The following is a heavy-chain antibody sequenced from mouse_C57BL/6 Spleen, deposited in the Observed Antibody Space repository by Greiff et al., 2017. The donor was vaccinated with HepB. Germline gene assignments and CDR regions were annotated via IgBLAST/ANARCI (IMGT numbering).Heavy chain of an antibody. V-gene: IGHV1-4*01. CDR1: GYTFTSYT. Sequence: LVESGAELARPGASVKMSCKASGYTFTSYTMHWVKQRPGQGLEWIGYINPSSGYTKYNQKFKDKATLTADKSSSTAYMQLSSLTSEDSAVYYCARGGITSGFDYWGQGTTLTVSS. CDR2: INPSSGYT. J-gene: IGHJ2*01. D-gene: IGHD1-2*01. CDR3: ARGGITSGFDY.